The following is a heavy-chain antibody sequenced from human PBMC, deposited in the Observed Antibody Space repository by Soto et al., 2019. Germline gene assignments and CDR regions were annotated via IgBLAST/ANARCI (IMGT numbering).Heavy chain of an antibody. J-gene: IGHJ6*02. CDR1: GYTFTSYY. V-gene: IGHV1-46*01. CDR3: AGPDGTSCSSCLYYYGMDV. CDR2: INPSGGST. Sequence: ASVKVSCKASGYTFTSYYMHWVRQAPGQGLEWMGIINPSGGSTSHAQKFQGRVTMTRDTSTSTVYMELSSLRSEDTAVYYCAGPDGTSCSSCLYYYGMDVWGQGTTVTVSS. D-gene: IGHD2-2*01.